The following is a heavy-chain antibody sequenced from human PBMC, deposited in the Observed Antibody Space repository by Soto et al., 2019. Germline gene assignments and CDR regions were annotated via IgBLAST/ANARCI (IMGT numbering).Heavy chain of an antibody. J-gene: IGHJ6*02. Sequence: GGSLRLSCAASGFTFSSYAMAWVRQAPGKGLGWVSTISGGDRTTYYADSVKGRFTISRDNSKNSLYLQMTSLRAQDTAVYYCVKDWSGNTCPCMDVWGQGTTVTVSS. CDR1: GFTFSSYA. V-gene: IGHV3-23*01. CDR3: VKDWSGNTCPCMDV. D-gene: IGHD3-3*01. CDR2: ISGGDRTT.